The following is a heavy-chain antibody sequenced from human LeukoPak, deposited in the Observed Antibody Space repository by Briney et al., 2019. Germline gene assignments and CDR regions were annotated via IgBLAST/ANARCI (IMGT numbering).Heavy chain of an antibody. J-gene: IGHJ4*02. D-gene: IGHD1-26*01. V-gene: IGHV3-48*04. CDR2: ISSSSSTI. Sequence: GSLRLSCAASGFTFSSYNMNWVRQAPGKGLEWVSYISSSSSTIYYADSVKGRFTISRDNAKNSLYLQMNSLRAEDTAVYYCARLGGATAFDYWGQGTLVTVSS. CDR3: ARLGGATAFDY. CDR1: GFTFSSYN.